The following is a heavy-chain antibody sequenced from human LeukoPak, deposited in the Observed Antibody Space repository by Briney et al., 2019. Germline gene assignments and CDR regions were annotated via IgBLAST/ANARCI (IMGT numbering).Heavy chain of an antibody. J-gene: IGHJ4*02. D-gene: IGHD2-21*01. CDR3: ATSNDAKIAPFDH. V-gene: IGHV4-4*09. Sequence: SSETLSLTCTVSGVSMSAYQWSWVRQSPEKGLEWIGCINTKGETSYNPSLKSRVTTSVDTSKSQFSLRLTSVTAADAAVYYCATSNDAKIAPFDHWGQGAPVTVSS. CDR1: GVSMSAYQ. CDR2: INTKGET.